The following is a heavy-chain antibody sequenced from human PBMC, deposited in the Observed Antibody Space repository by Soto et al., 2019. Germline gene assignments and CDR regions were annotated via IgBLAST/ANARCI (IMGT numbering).Heavy chain of an antibody. J-gene: IGHJ4*02. CDR1: GFTFSDYY. V-gene: IGHV3-11*06. CDR2: ISSR. Sequence: GGSLRLSCAASGFTFSDYYMSWIRQAPGKGLEWVSYISSRTYADSVKGRFTISRDNARNTVSLQMNSLRAEDTAVYYCVRDDIGVGLDYWGLGTLVTVSS. CDR3: VRDDIGVGLDY. D-gene: IGHD1-26*01.